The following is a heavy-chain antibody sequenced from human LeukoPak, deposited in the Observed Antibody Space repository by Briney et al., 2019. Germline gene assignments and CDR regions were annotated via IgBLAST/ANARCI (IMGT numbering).Heavy chain of an antibody. Sequence: SSETLSLTCTVSGGSISGYYWSWLRQPPGKGLEWIAYISYSGSTNYNPSLESRVTISVDTSKNQFSLKLRSVTAADTAVYYCARHGCNSTSCHKYFDYWGQGTLVTVSS. CDR1: GGSISGYY. CDR3: ARHGCNSTSCHKYFDY. J-gene: IGHJ4*02. CDR2: ISYSGST. D-gene: IGHD2-2*01. V-gene: IGHV4-59*01.